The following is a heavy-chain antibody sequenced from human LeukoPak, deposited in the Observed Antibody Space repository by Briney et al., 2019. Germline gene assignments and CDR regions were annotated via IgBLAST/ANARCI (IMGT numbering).Heavy chain of an antibody. D-gene: IGHD3-10*02. CDR2: ISSSGSTI. CDR3: AELGITMIGGV. Sequence: GGSLRLSCAASGFTFSSYAMNWVRQAPGKGLGWVSYISSSGSTIYYADSVKGRFTISRDNAKNSLYLQMNSLRAEDTAVYYCAELGITMIGGVWGKGTTVTISS. J-gene: IGHJ6*04. CDR1: GFTFSSYA. V-gene: IGHV3-48*03.